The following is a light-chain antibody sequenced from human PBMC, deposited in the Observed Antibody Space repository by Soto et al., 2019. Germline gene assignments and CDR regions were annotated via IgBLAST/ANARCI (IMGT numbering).Light chain of an antibody. J-gene: IGKJ1*01. CDR1: QDIGTY. V-gene: IGKV1-8*01. CDR2: DAS. Sequence: ATQMTQSPSSLSASTGDRVSITCRATQDIGTYLAWYQQIPGKAPKLLIYDASTLQTGVPSRFSGSGSGTDFTLTISYLQSEDFGTYYCQQFYNYPRTFGQGTKVDIK. CDR3: QQFYNYPRT.